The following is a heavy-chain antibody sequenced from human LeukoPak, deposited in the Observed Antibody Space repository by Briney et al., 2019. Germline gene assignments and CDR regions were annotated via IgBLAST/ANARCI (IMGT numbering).Heavy chain of an antibody. J-gene: IGHJ6*02. CDR3: ASGILPGAYGMDV. V-gene: IGHV1-46*01. CDR2: INPSGGST. CDR1: GYTFTSYY. D-gene: IGHD1-26*01. Sequence: ASVKVSCKASGYTFTSYYMHWVRQAPRQGLEWMGIINPSGGSTSYAQKFQGRVTMTRDTSTSTVYMELSSLRSEDTAVYYCASGILPGAYGMDVWGQGTTVTVSS.